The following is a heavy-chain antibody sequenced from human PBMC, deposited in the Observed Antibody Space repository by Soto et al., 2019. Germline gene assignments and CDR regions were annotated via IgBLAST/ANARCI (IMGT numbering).Heavy chain of an antibody. CDR1: GCSFSSGGYY. J-gene: IGHJ6*02. Sequence: QVQLQESGPGLVKPSQTLSLTCTVSGCSFSSGGYYWIWIRQHQGQGLEWIRYPYYSGSTYYNPSLKSRVTIPLDSSKNQFSLKLSSVTAADTAVDYSARGGLRPPGMAAWGQGTTVTVSS. CDR2: PYYSGST. D-gene: IGHD3-16*01. V-gene: IGHV4-31*03. CDR3: ARGGLRPPGMAA.